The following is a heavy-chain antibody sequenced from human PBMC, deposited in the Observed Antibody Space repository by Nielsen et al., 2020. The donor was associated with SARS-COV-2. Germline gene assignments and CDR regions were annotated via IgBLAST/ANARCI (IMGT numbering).Heavy chain of an antibody. Sequence: WVRQAPGQTLEWMGWISGDTGDTKYSQKFQGRMTITRDTSASTAYMELSSLTSEDTAVYYCARSRPRIAVAGDYNWFDPWGQGTLVTVSS. CDR2: ISGDTGDT. V-gene: IGHV1-3*01. CDR3: ARSRPRIAVAGDYNWFDP. J-gene: IGHJ5*02. D-gene: IGHD6-19*01.